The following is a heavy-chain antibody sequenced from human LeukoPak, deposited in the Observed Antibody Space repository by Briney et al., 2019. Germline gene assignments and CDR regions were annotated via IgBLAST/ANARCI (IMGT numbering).Heavy chain of an antibody. Sequence: GRSLRLSCAASGFTFSSYAMHWVRQAPGKGLEWVAVISYDGSNKYYADSVKGRFTISRDNSKNTLYLQMNSLRAEDTAVYYCARGGPSVVRKKYSGGWTSFDYWGQGTLVTVSS. V-gene: IGHV3-30*04. CDR3: ARGGPSVVRKKYSGGWTSFDY. J-gene: IGHJ4*02. D-gene: IGHD6-19*01. CDR1: GFTFSSYA. CDR2: ISYDGSNK.